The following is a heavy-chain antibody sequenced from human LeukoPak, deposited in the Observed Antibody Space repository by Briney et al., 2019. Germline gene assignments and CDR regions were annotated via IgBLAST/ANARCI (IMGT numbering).Heavy chain of an antibody. V-gene: IGHV3-48*03. D-gene: IGHD7-27*01. Sequence: GGSLRLSCVASGFILSTSEMNWVRQAPGRGLEWVSFIASDGTIYYADSVKGRFTLSRDNAKNSLYLQMNSLRAEDTAVYYCARDLNWETYWGQGTLVSVSS. CDR3: ARDLNWETY. CDR1: GFILSTSE. J-gene: IGHJ4*02. CDR2: IASDGTI.